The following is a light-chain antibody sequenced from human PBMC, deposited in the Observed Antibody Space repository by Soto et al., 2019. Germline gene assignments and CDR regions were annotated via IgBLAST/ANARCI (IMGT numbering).Light chain of an antibody. Sequence: ELVLTQSXAPLCLSVVEXXXXXXXASESVRSNLAWYKEQXGQAPRLLICGAYXRATGITARFSGSGSGRGFTLAISSLQSEEGAVYYCGKYDNWPRTYGGGTKMDIK. CDR2: GAY. CDR3: GKYDNWPRT. CDR1: ESVRSN. J-gene: IGKJ4*02. V-gene: IGKV3-15*01.